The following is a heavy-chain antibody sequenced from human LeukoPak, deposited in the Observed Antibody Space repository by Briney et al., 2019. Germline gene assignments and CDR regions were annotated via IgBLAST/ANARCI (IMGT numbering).Heavy chain of an antibody. CDR2: INPSGGST. Sequence: VASVKVSCKASGYTFTSYYMHWVRQAPGQGLEWMGIINPSGGSTSYAQKFQGRVTMTRDTSTSTVYMELSSLRSEDTAVYCCARVVSSYDSSGYYYYFDYWGQGTLVTDSS. CDR1: GYTFTSYY. CDR3: ARVVSSYDSSGYYYYFDY. D-gene: IGHD3-22*01. V-gene: IGHV1-46*01. J-gene: IGHJ4*02.